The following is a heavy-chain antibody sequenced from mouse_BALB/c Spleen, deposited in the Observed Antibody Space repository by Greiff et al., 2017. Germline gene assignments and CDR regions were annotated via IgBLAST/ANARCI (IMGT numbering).Heavy chain of an antibody. CDR1: GFTFSSFG. CDR3: ARSRYDDAMDY. D-gene: IGHD2-14*01. CDR2: ISSGSSTI. Sequence: EVHLVESGGGLVQPGGSRKLSCAASGFTFSSFGMHWVRQAPEKGLEWVAYISSGSSTIYYADTVKGRFTISRDNPKNTLFLQMTSLRSEDTAMYYCARSRYDDAMDYWGQGTSVTVSS. J-gene: IGHJ4*01. V-gene: IGHV5-17*02.